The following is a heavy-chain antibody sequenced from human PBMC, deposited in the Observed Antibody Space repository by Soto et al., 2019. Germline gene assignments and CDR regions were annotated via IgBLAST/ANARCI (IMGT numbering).Heavy chain of an antibody. J-gene: IGHJ4*02. CDR3: AKDLIRGDGYIDFDY. CDR1: GFTFSNYA. D-gene: IGHD3-10*01. V-gene: IGHV3-23*01. CDR2: IFAGGGST. Sequence: WGSLRLSCSPSGFTFSNYAMFWVRQAPGKGLEWVSTIFAGGGSTYYADSVKGRFTISRDNSKNILFLQMDSLRAEDTAVYFCAKDLIRGDGYIDFDYWGQGTLVTV.